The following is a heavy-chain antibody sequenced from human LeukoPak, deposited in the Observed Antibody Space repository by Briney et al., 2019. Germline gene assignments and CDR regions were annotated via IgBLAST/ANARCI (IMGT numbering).Heavy chain of an antibody. V-gene: IGHV4-59*01. CDR3: ARDGGYYYYYGMDV. CDR1: GGSISSYY. D-gene: IGHD3-16*01. J-gene: IGHJ6*04. Sequence: SETLSLTCTVSGGSISSYYWSWIRQPPGKGLEWIGYIYYSGSTNYNPSLKSRVTISVDTSKNQFSLKLSSVTAADTAVYYCARDGGYYYYYGMDVWGKGTTVTVSS. CDR2: IYYSGST.